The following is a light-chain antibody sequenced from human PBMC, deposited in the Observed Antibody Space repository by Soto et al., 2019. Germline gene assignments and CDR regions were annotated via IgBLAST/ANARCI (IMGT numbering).Light chain of an antibody. CDR1: SSDVGGYNY. CDR3: SSYAGSNNYV. J-gene: IGLJ1*01. CDR2: EVN. V-gene: IGLV2-8*01. Sequence: QSVLTQPPSASGSPGQSVAISCTGTSSDVGGYNYVSWYQLHPGKAPKLMIYEVNMRPSGVPDRFSGSKSGNTASLTVSGLRAEDEADYYCSSYAGSNNYVFGTGTMSPS.